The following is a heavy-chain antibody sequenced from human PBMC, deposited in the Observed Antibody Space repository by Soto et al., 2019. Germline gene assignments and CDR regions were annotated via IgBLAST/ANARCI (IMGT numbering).Heavy chain of an antibody. CDR2: FSNYNGNT. J-gene: IGHJ4*02. CDR3: ARDRGSSLDY. Sequence: QVQLVQSGTEVKKPGASVKVSCKASGYSFTNYGVSWVRQAPEQGLEWMGWFSNYNGNTIYAQKLQGRVTMTTDTSTTTAYMELRNLRSDDTAVYYCARDRGSSLDYWGQGTLVTVSS. CDR1: GYSFTNYG. D-gene: IGHD6-13*01. V-gene: IGHV1-18*01.